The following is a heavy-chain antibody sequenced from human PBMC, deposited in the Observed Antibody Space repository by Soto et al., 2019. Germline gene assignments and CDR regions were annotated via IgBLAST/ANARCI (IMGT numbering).Heavy chain of an antibody. D-gene: IGHD5-18*01. V-gene: IGHV3-23*01. Sequence: GGSLRLSCAASGFTFSSYAMSWVRQAPGKGLEWVSAISGSGGSTYYADSVKGRFTISRDNSKNTLYLQMNSLRAEDTAVYYCANDPYSLTVDTAMVPTFDYWGQGTLVTVSS. CDR2: ISGSGGST. CDR3: ANDPYSLTVDTAMVPTFDY. CDR1: GFTFSSYA. J-gene: IGHJ4*02.